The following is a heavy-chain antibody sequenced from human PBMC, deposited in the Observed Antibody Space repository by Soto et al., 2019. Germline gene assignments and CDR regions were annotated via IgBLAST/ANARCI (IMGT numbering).Heavy chain of an antibody. V-gene: IGHV6-1*01. CDR2: TYYRSKWYN. CDR1: GDSVSSNSAA. CDR3: ARGAPCHSSGCYLLDY. D-gene: IGHD6-19*01. Sequence: KQSQTLSLTCAISGDSVSSNSAAWNWIRQSPSRGLEWLGRTYYRSKWYNDYAVSVKSRITINPDTSKNQFSLQLNSVTPEDTAVYYCARGAPCHSSGCYLLDYWGQGTLVTVSS. J-gene: IGHJ4*02.